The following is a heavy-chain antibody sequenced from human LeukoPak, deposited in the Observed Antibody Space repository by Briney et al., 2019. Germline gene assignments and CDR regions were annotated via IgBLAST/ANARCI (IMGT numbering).Heavy chain of an antibody. Sequence: GASVKVSCKASGYTFTGYYMHWVRQAPGQGLEWMGWINPNSGGTNYAQKFQGRVTMTRDTSISTAYMELSRLRSDDTAVYYCARAVLRYFDWLSPNDYWGQGTLDTVSS. CDR3: ARAVLRYFDWLSPNDY. D-gene: IGHD3-9*01. CDR1: GYTFTGYY. V-gene: IGHV1-2*02. CDR2: INPNSGGT. J-gene: IGHJ4*02.